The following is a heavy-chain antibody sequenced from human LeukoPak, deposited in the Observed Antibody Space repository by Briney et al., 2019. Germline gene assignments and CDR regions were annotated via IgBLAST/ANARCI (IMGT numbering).Heavy chain of an antibody. V-gene: IGHV3-23*01. J-gene: IGHJ4*02. CDR3: AKPSTITPPHYFDY. CDR2: ISVSGGST. D-gene: IGHD1-14*01. CDR1: GFTFSSYA. Sequence: GGSLRLSCAASGFTFSSYAMSWVRQAPGKGLEWVSTISVSGGSTYYADSVMGRFTISRDNSKNTLYLQMNSLRAEDTAVYYCAKPSTITPPHYFDYWGQGTLVTVSS.